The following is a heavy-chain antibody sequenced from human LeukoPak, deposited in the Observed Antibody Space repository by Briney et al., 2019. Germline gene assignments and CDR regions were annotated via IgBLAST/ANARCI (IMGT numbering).Heavy chain of an antibody. V-gene: IGHV3-66*01. CDR3: ARGYTRGWYYFDY. Sequence: PGGSLRLSCVASGFTLSTNHMSWVRQAPGEGLEWVSVVYSGGSTDYADSVKGRFTISRDNSKSTLYLQMISLSAEDTAVYYCARGYTRGWYYFDYWGQGPLVSVSS. CDR2: VYSGGST. CDR1: GFTLSTNH. J-gene: IGHJ4*02. D-gene: IGHD6-19*01.